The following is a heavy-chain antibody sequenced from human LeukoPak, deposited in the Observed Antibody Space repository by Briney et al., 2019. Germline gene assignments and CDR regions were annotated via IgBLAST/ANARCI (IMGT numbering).Heavy chain of an antibody. CDR3: ARIVATTPIYYFDY. V-gene: IGHV1-2*02. CDR1: GYTFTGYY. CDR2: INPNSGGT. J-gene: IGHJ4*02. D-gene: IGHD5-12*01. Sequence: ASVKVSCKASGYTFTGYYMHWVRQAPGQGLEWMGWINPNSGGTNYAQKFQGRVTMTRDTPISTAYMELSRLRSDDTAVYYCARIVATTPIYYFDYWGQGTLVTVSS.